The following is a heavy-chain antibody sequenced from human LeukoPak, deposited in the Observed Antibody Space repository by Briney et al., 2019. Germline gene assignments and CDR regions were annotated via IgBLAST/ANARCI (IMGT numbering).Heavy chain of an antibody. V-gene: IGHV3-74*01. Sequence: PGGSLRLSCAGSGFTFSSYWMRWVRQVPGKGLVWVSHINSDGSSTTYADSVKGRFTISRDNAKNTLYLQMNSLRAEDTAVYYRVRLGYCSGSRCFGMDVWGQGTTVTVSS. J-gene: IGHJ6*02. CDR2: INSDGSST. CDR1: GFTFSSYW. D-gene: IGHD2-15*01. CDR3: VRLGYCSGSRCFGMDV.